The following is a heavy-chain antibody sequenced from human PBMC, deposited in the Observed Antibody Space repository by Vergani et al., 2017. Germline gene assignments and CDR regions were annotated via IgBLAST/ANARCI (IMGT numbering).Heavy chain of an antibody. D-gene: IGHD5-18*01. CDR3: AKAGGCYTAMDPYYYYGMDV. J-gene: IGHJ6*02. CDR2: IRYDGSNK. V-gene: IGHV3-30*02. Sequence: QVQLVESGGGVVQPGGSLRLSCAASGFTFSSYGMHWVRQAPGKGLEWVAFIRYDGSNKYYADSVKGRFTISRDNSKNTLYLQMNSLRAEDTAVYYCAKAGGCYTAMDPYYYYGMDVWGQGTTVTVSS. CDR1: GFTFSSYG.